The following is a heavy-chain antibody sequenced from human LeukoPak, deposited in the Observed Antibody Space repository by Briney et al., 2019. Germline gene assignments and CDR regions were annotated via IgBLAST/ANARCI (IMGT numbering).Heavy chain of an antibody. CDR3: AKDHFDY. Sequence: PGGSLRLSCAASGFTFSSYSMNWVRQAPGKGLEWVAVISYDGSNKYYADSVKGRFTISRDNSKNTLYLQMNSLRAEDTAVYYCAKDHFDYWGQGTLVTVSS. CDR1: GFTFSSYS. V-gene: IGHV3-30*18. CDR2: ISYDGSNK. J-gene: IGHJ4*02.